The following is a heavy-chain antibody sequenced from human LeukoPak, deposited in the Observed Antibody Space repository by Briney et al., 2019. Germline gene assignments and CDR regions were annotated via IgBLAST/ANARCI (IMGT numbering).Heavy chain of an antibody. D-gene: IGHD6-19*01. CDR3: ASRSSGWYEFVLFDY. J-gene: IGHJ4*02. CDR2: INHSGST. Sequence: SETLSLTCAVYGGSFSGYYWSWVRQPPGKGLEWIGEINHSGSTNYNPSLKSRVTISVDTSKNQFSLKLSSVTAADTAVYYCASRSSGWYEFVLFDYWGQGTLVTVSS. V-gene: IGHV4-34*01. CDR1: GGSFSGYY.